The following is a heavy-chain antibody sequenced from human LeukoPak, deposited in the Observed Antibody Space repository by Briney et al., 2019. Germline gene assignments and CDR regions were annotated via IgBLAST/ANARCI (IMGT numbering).Heavy chain of an antibody. D-gene: IGHD6-13*01. CDR2: INPNSGGT. V-gene: IGHV1-2*02. Sequence: GASVNVSCKASGYTFTSYGISWVRQAPGQGLEWMGWINPNSGGTNYAQKFQGRVTMTRDTSISTAYMELSRLRSDDTAVYYCARDPRIAAAGTEYYFDYWGQGTLVTVSS. CDR1: GYTFTSYG. J-gene: IGHJ4*02. CDR3: ARDPRIAAAGTEYYFDY.